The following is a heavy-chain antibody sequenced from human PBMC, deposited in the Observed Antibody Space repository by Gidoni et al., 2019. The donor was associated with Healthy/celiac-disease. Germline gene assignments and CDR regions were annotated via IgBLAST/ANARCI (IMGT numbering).Heavy chain of an antibody. Sequence: KKPGSSVKVSCKASGGTFSSYAISWVRQAPGQGLEWMGRIIPILGIANYAQKFQGRVTITADKSTSTDYMELSSLRSEDTAVYYCARAGYDSSGYYHYWGQGTLVTVSS. V-gene: IGHV1-69*04. J-gene: IGHJ4*02. D-gene: IGHD3-22*01. CDR2: IIPILGIA. CDR3: ARAGYDSSGYYHY. CDR1: GGTFSSYA.